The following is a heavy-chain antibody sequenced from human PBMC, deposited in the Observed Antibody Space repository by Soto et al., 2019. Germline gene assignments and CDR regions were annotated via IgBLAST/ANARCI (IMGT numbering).Heavy chain of an antibody. CDR1: VYTFSCYY. J-gene: IGHJ4*02. V-gene: IGHV1-2*02. CDR2: INPNSGGT. Sequence: SLKFSCKAAVYTFSCYYMPWVRQANGQGLEWMGWINPNSGGTNYAQKFQGRVTMTRDTSISTAYMELSRLRSDDTAVYYCARDSAPVTMVRGVNDYWGQRPLVTVSS. CDR3: ARDSAPVTMVRGVNDY. D-gene: IGHD3-10*01.